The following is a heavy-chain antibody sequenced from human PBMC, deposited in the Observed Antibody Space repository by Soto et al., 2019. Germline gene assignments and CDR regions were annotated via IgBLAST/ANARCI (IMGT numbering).Heavy chain of an antibody. CDR3: ARDTSRGEYDY. V-gene: IGHV1-18*01. CDR2: INVYNGNT. D-gene: IGHD3-10*01. J-gene: IGHJ4*02. Sequence: QVQLVQSGAEVKKPGASVKVSCKASGYTFTSYGISWVRQAPGQGLEWMGWINVYNGNTNYAQKLQGRVTMTTDPSTSTAYLELRSLRSDDTAVYVCARDTSRGEYDYWGQGTLVTVSS. CDR1: GYTFTSYG.